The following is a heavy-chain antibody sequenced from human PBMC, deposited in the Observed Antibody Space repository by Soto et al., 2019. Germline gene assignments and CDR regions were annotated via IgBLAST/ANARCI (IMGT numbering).Heavy chain of an antibody. D-gene: IGHD4-17*01. CDR1: GFTFSSYA. Sequence: QVHLVESGGGVVQPGRSLRLSCAASGFTFSSYAMHWVRQAPGKGLEWVAMIAYDGSDKYYADSVKGRFTISRDNSKNTLFLQMNRLRTDDTAVYYCASGTMTPVITDFDYWGQGTLVTVSS. V-gene: IGHV3-30-3*01. CDR2: IAYDGSDK. J-gene: IGHJ4*02. CDR3: ASGTMTPVITDFDY.